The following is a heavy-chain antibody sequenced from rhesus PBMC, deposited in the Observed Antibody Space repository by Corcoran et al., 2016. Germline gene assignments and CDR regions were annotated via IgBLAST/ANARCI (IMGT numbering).Heavy chain of an antibody. Sequence: EVQLVESGGGLVQPGGSLRLSCAASGFTFSDYYMSWVRQAPGKGPEWVVFIRKKANGGTAENAASVKGRFTSSRDDSKSIASLQMNSLKTEDTAVYYCARGGSGWYPYYFDYWGQGVLVTVSS. D-gene: IGHD6-31*01. CDR1: GFTFSDYY. CDR2: IRKKANGGTA. V-gene: IGHV3S22*01. CDR3: ARGGSGWYPYYFDY. J-gene: IGHJ4*01.